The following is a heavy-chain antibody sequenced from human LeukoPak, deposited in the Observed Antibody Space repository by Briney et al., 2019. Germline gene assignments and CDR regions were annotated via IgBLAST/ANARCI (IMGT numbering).Heavy chain of an antibody. CDR3: ARVKSYYYDTSDKDAFDI. Sequence: ASVKVSRKASGYTFTSHFMHWVRQAPGQGLEWMGIINPRGGSTSYTQKFQGRVTMTRDTSTSTVYMELSSLRSGDTAVYYCARVKSYYYDTSDKDAFDIWGQGTMVTVSS. J-gene: IGHJ3*02. V-gene: IGHV1-46*01. CDR1: GYTFTSHF. D-gene: IGHD3-22*01. CDR2: INPRGGST.